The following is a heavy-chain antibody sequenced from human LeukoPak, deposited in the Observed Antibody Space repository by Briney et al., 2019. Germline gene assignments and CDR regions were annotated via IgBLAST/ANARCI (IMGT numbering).Heavy chain of an antibody. Sequence: SETLSLTCTVSGYSISSGYYWGWFRQTPGSGLEWIASISHSGSPYYNPSLKSRVTISEDLSRNVFSLTLNSVTAADAAVYYCAREGREDIAIGVDWGQGALVTVSS. J-gene: IGHJ4*02. CDR3: AREGREDIAIGVD. CDR1: GYSISSGYY. D-gene: IGHD3-16*02. CDR2: ISHSGSP. V-gene: IGHV4-38-2*02.